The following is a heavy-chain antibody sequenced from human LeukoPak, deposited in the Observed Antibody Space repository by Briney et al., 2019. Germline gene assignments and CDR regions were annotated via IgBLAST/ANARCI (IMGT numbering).Heavy chain of an antibody. D-gene: IGHD5-18*01. CDR2: IYYSGST. V-gene: IGHV4-31*03. CDR3: ARVNSYGQMPYFDY. Sequence: SETLSLTCTVSDGSISSGGYYWSWIRQHPGKGLEWIGYIYYSGSTYYNPSLKSRVTISVDTSKNQFSLKLSSVTAADTAVYYCARVNSYGQMPYFDYWGQGTLVTVSS. CDR1: DGSISSGGYY. J-gene: IGHJ4*02.